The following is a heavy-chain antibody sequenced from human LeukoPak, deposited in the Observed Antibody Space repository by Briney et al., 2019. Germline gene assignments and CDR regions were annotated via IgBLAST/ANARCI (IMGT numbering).Heavy chain of an antibody. D-gene: IGHD3-22*01. V-gene: IGHV3-21*01. CDR1: GFTLSSYS. CDR3: ARPARDEYYYDSSGYSAADY. CDR2: ISSSSSYI. J-gene: IGHJ4*02. Sequence: PGGSLRLSCAASGFTLSSYSMNWVRQAPGKGLEWVSSISSSSSYIYYADSVKGRFTISRDNAKNSLYLQMNSLRAEDTAVYYCARPARDEYYYDSSGYSAADYWGQGTLVTVSS.